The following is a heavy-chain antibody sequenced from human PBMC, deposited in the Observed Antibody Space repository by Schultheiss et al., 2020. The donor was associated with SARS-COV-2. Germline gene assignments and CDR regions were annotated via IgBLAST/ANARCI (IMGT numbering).Heavy chain of an antibody. CDR3: AKDAFGILDYYYYYGMDV. Sequence: GGSLSLSCAASGFTFSSYGMHWVRQAPGKGLEWVSGISWNSGSIGYADSVKGRFTISRDNAKNSLYLQMNSLRAEDTALYYCAKDAFGILDYYYYYGMDVWGQGTTVTVSS. J-gene: IGHJ6*02. D-gene: IGHD3-16*01. CDR2: ISWNSGSI. V-gene: IGHV3-9*01. CDR1: GFTFSSYG.